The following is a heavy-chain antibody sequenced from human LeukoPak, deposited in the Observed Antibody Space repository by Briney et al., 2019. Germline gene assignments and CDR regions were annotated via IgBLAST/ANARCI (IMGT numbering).Heavy chain of an antibody. CDR1: GGSISSYY. Sequence: SETLSLTCTVSGGSISSYYWSWIRQPPGKGLEWIGEINHSGSTNYNPSLKSRVTISVDTSKNQFSLKLSSVTAADTAVYYCARQTVTKRAVDYWGQGTLVTVSS. D-gene: IGHD4-17*01. V-gene: IGHV4-34*01. CDR3: ARQTVTKRAVDY. CDR2: INHSGST. J-gene: IGHJ4*02.